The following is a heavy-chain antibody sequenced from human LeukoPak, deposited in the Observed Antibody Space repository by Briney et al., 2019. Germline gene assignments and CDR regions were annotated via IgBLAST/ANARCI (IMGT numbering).Heavy chain of an antibody. CDR3: ARGLSDQYSSSWYRWFDP. D-gene: IGHD6-13*01. Sequence: SETLSLTCTVSGGSISSYYWSWIRQPPGKGLEWIGYIYYSGSTNYNPSLKSRVTISVGTSKNQFSLKLSSVTAADTAVYYCARGLSDQYSSSWYRWFDPWGQGTLVTVSS. CDR2: IYYSGST. V-gene: IGHV4-59*01. J-gene: IGHJ5*02. CDR1: GGSISSYY.